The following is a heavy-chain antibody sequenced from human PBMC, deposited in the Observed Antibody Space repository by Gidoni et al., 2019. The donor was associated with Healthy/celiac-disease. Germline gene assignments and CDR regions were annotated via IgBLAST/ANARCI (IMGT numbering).Heavy chain of an antibody. J-gene: IGHJ4*02. V-gene: IGHV3-15*01. CDR1: VFPFSHAW. CDR2: IKSKTDGGTT. Sequence: EVQLVESGGGLVKPGGSLRLSCAASVFPFSHAWMSWVRQAPGKGLEWVGRIKSKTDGGTTDYAAPVKGRFTISRDDSKNTLYLQMNSLKTEDTAVFYCTTLLHCSGGSCYSDWGQGTLVTVSS. D-gene: IGHD2-15*01. CDR3: TTLLHCSGGSCYSD.